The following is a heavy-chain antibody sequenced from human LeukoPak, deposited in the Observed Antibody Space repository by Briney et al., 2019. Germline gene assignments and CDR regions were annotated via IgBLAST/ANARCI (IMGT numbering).Heavy chain of an antibody. CDR1: GYTFTSYG. Sequence: ASVKVSCKASGYTFTSYGISWVRQAPGQGLEWMGWISAYNGNTNYAQKLQGRVTMTTDTSTSTAYMGLRSLRSDDTAVYYCARDSTKGTYWYFDLWGRGTLVTVSS. V-gene: IGHV1-18*01. D-gene: IGHD5/OR15-5a*01. CDR2: ISAYNGNT. CDR3: ARDSTKGTYWYFDL. J-gene: IGHJ2*01.